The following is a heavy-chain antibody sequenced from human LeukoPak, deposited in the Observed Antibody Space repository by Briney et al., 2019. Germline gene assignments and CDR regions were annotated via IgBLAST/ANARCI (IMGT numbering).Heavy chain of an antibody. Sequence: SETLSLSCAVSGGSLSIYYRSWIRQPPGKGLEWIGEINHSGSTNYNPSLKSRVTISVDTSTNQFSLQLSCVTAADTAVYYCARGSSCSWSRRYFDLWGHGTLVTVSS. V-gene: IGHV4-34*01. CDR3: ARGSSCSWSRRYFDL. D-gene: IGHD6-13*01. J-gene: IGHJ2*01. CDR2: INHSGST. CDR1: GGSLSIYY.